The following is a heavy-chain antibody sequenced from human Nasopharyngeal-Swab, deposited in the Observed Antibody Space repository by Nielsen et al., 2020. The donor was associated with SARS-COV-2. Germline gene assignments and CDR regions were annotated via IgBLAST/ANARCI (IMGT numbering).Heavy chain of an antibody. CDR3: AKDGPSGFGIVGTTKGEYYFDY. Sequence: GESLKVSCADSGFTFSSYAMSWVRQAPGKGLEWVSAISGSGGSTYYADSVKGRFTISRDNSKNKLYLQMNSLRAEDTAVYYCAKDGPSGFGIVGTTKGEYYFDYWGQGTLVTVSS. D-gene: IGHD1-26*01. CDR1: GFTFSSYA. V-gene: IGHV3-23*01. CDR2: ISGSGGST. J-gene: IGHJ4*02.